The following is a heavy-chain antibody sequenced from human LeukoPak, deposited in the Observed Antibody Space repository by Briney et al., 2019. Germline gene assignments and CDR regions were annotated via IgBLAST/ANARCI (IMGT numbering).Heavy chain of an antibody. CDR2: INPNSGGT. D-gene: IGHD3-3*02. V-gene: IGHV1-2*02. CDR1: GGTFSSYA. CDR3: ARDHLSDAFDI. J-gene: IGHJ3*02. Sequence: ASVKVSCKASGGTFSSYAISWVRQAPGQGLEWMGWINPNSGGTNYAQKFQGRVTMTRDTSISTAYMELSRLRSDDTAVYYCARDHLSDAFDIWGQGTMVTVSS.